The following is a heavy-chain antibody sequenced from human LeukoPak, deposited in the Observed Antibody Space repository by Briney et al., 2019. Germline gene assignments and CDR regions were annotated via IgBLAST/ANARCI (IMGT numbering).Heavy chain of an antibody. CDR2: ISGSGGST. J-gene: IGHJ4*02. D-gene: IGHD1-20*01. CDR3: AKGPFNWNDPGYFDY. Sequence: GGSLRLSCAAFGFTFSSYVMSWVRQAPGKGLEWVSAISGSGGSTYYADSVKGRFTISRDNSKNTLYLQMNSLRAEDTAVYYCAKGPFNWNDPGYFDYWGQGTLVTVSS. CDR1: GFTFSSYV. V-gene: IGHV3-23*01.